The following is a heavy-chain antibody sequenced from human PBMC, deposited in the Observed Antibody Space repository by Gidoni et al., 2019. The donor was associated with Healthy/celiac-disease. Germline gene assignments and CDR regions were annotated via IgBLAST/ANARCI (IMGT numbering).Heavy chain of an antibody. D-gene: IGHD6-19*01. Sequence: FTISRDNSKNTLYLQMHSLRAEDTAVYYCPRAAKAVFDNYYFDYWGQGTLVTVSS. CDR3: PRAAKAVFDNYYFDY. J-gene: IGHJ4*02. V-gene: IGHV3-30*01.